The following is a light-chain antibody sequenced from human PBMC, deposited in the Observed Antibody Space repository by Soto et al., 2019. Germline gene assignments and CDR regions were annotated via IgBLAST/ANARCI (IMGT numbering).Light chain of an antibody. CDR1: QSVGSTF. CDR3: QQYDSSRT. CDR2: GAS. Sequence: EIVSTQSPGTLSLSPGERATLSCRASQSVGSTFLAWYQQKPGQAPRVVIYGASTRASGIPDRFSGSGSGTDFTLTISRLEPEDFAMYYCQQYDSSRTFGQGTKVEMK. J-gene: IGKJ1*01. V-gene: IGKV3-20*01.